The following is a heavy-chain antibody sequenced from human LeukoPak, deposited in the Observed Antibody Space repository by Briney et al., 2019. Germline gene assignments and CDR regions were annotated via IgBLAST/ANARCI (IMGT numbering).Heavy chain of an antibody. Sequence: PGGSLRLSCAASGFTFSDYYMSWIRPAPGKGLEWVSYIRSSGSTIYYADSVKGRFTISRDNAKNSLYLQMNSLRAEDTAVYYCARVDCSSTSCYEFDYWGQGTLVTVSS. J-gene: IGHJ4*02. D-gene: IGHD2-2*01. V-gene: IGHV3-11*04. CDR1: GFTFSDYY. CDR2: IRSSGSTI. CDR3: ARVDCSSTSCYEFDY.